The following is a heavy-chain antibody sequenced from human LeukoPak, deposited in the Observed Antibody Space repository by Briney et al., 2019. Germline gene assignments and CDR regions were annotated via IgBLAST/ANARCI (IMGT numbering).Heavy chain of an antibody. Sequence: ASVKVSCKASGYTFTSYAMHWVRQAPGQRLEWMGWINAGNGNTKYSQKFQGRVTMTRDTSTSTVYMELSSLRSEDTAVYYCAREASSSSYYYYYGMDVWGQGTTVTVSS. V-gene: IGHV1-3*01. CDR3: AREASSSSYYYYYGMDV. CDR2: INAGNGNT. CDR1: GYTFTSYA. D-gene: IGHD6-6*01. J-gene: IGHJ6*02.